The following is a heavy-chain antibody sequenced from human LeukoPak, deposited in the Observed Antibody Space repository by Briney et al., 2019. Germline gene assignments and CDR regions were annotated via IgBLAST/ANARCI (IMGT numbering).Heavy chain of an antibody. CDR2: CYYNGADSYNGVT. V-gene: IGHV4-39*02. CDR3: VRRNYLSSRIDP. J-gene: IGHJ5*02. Sequence: SETLSLSCVVSGGSISTSDNLCGWARQAPGEGLGWIGDCYYNGADSYNGVTPYSPSLKSRVTISVDTSKNHFSLDLTSVTAADTAVYYCVRRNYLSSRIDPWGQGTLVTVSS. CDR1: GGSISTSDNL. D-gene: IGHD3-16*01.